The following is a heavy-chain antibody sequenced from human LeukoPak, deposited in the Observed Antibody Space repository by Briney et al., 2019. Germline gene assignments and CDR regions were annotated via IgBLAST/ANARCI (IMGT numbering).Heavy chain of an antibody. D-gene: IGHD3-10*01. CDR1: GGSISAGDYY. Sequence: KTSETLSLTCTVSGGSISAGDYYWSWIRQPPGKGLEWIGYIYYSGSTYYNPSLKSRVTISVDTSKNQFSLKLSSVTAADTAVYYCARHIENYYGSGSYYNNWFDPWGQGTLVTVSS. CDR3: ARHIENYYGSGSYYNNWFDP. V-gene: IGHV4-30-4*08. J-gene: IGHJ5*02. CDR2: IYYSGST.